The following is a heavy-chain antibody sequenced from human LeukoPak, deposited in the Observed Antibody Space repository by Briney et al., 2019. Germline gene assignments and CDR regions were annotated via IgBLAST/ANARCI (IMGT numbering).Heavy chain of an antibody. D-gene: IGHD6-6*01. CDR2: ISSSGSTI. CDR1: GFTFSDYY. V-gene: IGHV3-11*04. Sequence: PGGSLRLSCAASGFTFSDYYMSWIRRAPGKGLEWVSYISSSGSTIYYADSVKGRFTISRDNAKNSLYLQMNSLRAEDTAVYYCARGGFDSSSLNWFDPWGQGTLVTVSS. J-gene: IGHJ5*02. CDR3: ARGGFDSSSLNWFDP.